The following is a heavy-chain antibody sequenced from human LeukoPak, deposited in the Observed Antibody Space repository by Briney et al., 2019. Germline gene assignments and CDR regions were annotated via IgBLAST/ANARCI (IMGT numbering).Heavy chain of an antibody. V-gene: IGHV3-33*02. D-gene: IGHD1-26*01. CDR3: ARHGSGRDYFDPLDN. Sequence: GRSLRLYCAASGFSFSDHAMHWVRQAPGKGLEWVAAIWADGSDKYYPDSAKGRFTVSRDNPTSTLILRLDRLRVDDTAIYYCARHGSGRDYFDPLDNWGRGTLVTVSS. CDR1: GFSFSDHA. CDR2: IWADGSDK. J-gene: IGHJ4*02.